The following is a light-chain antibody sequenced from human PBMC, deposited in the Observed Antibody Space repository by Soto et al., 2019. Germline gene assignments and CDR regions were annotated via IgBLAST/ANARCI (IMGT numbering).Light chain of an antibody. CDR1: SSNIGSNY. J-gene: IGLJ2*01. Sequence: QSVLTQPPSASGTPGQRVTISCSGSSSNIGSNYVYWYQQLPGTAPKLLIYRHNQRPSGVPDRFSGSKSGTSASLAISGLRSEDEADYYCAVWDDSLSGQVVFGGGTKGTVL. CDR3: AVWDDSLSGQVV. CDR2: RHN. V-gene: IGLV1-47*01.